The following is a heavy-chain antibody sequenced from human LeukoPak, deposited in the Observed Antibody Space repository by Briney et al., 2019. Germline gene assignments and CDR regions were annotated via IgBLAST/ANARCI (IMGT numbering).Heavy chain of an antibody. CDR2: IIPIFGTA. CDR3: ARYYYDSSGELNWFDP. Sequence: SVTVSCKASGGTFSSYAISWVRQAPGQGLEWMGGIIPIFGTANYAQKFQGRVTITVDESTSTAYMELSSLRSEDTAVYYCARYYYDSSGELNWFDPWGQGTLVTVSS. J-gene: IGHJ5*02. D-gene: IGHD3-22*01. CDR1: GGTFSSYA. V-gene: IGHV1-69*13.